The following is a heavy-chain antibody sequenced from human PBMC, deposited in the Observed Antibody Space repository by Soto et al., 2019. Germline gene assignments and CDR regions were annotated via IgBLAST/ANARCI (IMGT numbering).Heavy chain of an antibody. CDR3: ARVLAAAGDAFDI. Sequence: QVQLVQSGAEVKKPGYSVKVSCKASGGTFSSYTISWERQAPGQGLEWMGRIIPILGLANYAQKFPGRVTITADKSTSTAYMDLSSLRSEDTAVDYWARVLAAAGDAFDIWGQGTMVTVSS. V-gene: IGHV1-69*02. D-gene: IGHD6-13*01. CDR1: GGTFSSYT. CDR2: IIPILGLA. J-gene: IGHJ3*02.